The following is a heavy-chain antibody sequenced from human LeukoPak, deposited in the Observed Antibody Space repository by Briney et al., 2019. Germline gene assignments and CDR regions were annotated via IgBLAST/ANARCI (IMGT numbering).Heavy chain of an antibody. V-gene: IGHV3-43*02. CDR1: GFSFGDYA. D-gene: IGHD1-26*01. CDR2: FYGGGSSR. Sequence: PGGPLRISSVASGFSFGDYAMHWVRHAPGKGLEWVSLFYGGGSSRYYADAVKGRFTISRDTTKNSLYLQMNSLTSEDTARYYCAKDPTVANCGMEVWGRGTTVTVSS. J-gene: IGHJ6*02. CDR3: AKDPTVANCGMEV.